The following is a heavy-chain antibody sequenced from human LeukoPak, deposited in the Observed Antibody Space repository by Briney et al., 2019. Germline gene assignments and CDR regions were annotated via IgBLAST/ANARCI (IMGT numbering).Heavy chain of an antibody. D-gene: IGHD3-22*01. CDR2: ISGSGSST. Sequence: GGSLRLSCAASGFTFSSYAMSWVRQAPGKGLEWVSTISGSGSSTYYADSMKGRFTISRDNSKNTLYLQMNSLRAEDTAVYYCAKDRRYDVSGYQDYWGQGTLVTVSS. CDR1: GFTFSSYA. J-gene: IGHJ4*02. CDR3: AKDRRYDVSGYQDY. V-gene: IGHV3-23*01.